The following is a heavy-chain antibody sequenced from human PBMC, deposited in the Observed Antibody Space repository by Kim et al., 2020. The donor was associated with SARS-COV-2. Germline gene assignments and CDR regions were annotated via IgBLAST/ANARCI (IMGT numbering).Heavy chain of an antibody. V-gene: IGHV1-69*13. Sequence: SVKVSCKASGGTFSSYAISWVRQAPGQGLEWMGGIIPIFGTANYAQKFQGRVTITADESTSTAYMELSSLRSEDTAVYYCARDEYSSSPSFGYWGQGTLVTVSS. D-gene: IGHD6-6*01. CDR3: ARDEYSSSPSFGY. J-gene: IGHJ4*02. CDR1: GGTFSSYA. CDR2: IIPIFGTA.